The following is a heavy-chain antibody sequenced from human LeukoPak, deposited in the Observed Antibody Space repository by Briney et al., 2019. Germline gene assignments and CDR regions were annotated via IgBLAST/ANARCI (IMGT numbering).Heavy chain of an antibody. J-gene: IGHJ5*02. CDR3: ARLFLPESEYHNWFDP. D-gene: IGHD1-14*01. Sequence: SETLSLTCTVSGGSISSYYWSWIRQPPGKGLEWIGYIYYSGRTNYNPSLKSRVTISVDTSKNQFSLRLSSVTAADTAVYYCARLFLPESEYHNWFDPWGQGTLVTVSS. CDR1: GGSISSYY. V-gene: IGHV4-59*01. CDR2: IYYSGRT.